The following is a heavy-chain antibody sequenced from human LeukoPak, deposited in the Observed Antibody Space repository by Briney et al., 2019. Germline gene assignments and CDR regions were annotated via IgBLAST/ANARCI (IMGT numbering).Heavy chain of an antibody. CDR3: ARGIVYGSGSYYKAYYFDS. V-gene: IGHV4-61*02. D-gene: IGHD3-10*01. Sequence: PSETLSLTCTVSGGSISSGHYYWSWIRQPAGKGLEWIGRMYTSGGTTYNPSLKSRVTISGDTSTNQFSLNLTSVTAADTAVYFCARGIVYGSGSYYKAYYFDSWGQGTLVTVSS. CDR1: GGSISSGHYY. J-gene: IGHJ4*02. CDR2: MYTSGGT.